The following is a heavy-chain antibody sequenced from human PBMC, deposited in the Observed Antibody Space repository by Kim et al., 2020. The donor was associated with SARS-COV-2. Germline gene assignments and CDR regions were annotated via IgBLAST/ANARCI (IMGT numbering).Heavy chain of an antibody. CDR3: ARQRRRTARVYYYYYYMDV. V-gene: IGHV4-34*01. D-gene: IGHD6-6*01. J-gene: IGHJ6*03. Sequence: SETLSLTCAVYGGSFSGYYWSWIRQPPGKGLEWIGEINHSGSTNYNPSLKSRVTISVDTSKNQFSLKLSSVTAADTAVYYCARQRRRTARVYYYYYYMDVWGKGTTVTVSS. CDR1: GGSFSGYY. CDR2: INHSGST.